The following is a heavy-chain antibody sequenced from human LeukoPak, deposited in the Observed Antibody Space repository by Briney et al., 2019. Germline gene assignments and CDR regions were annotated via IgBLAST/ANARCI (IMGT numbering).Heavy chain of an antibody. V-gene: IGHV3-23*01. CDR2: LSDTGTST. CDR1: GFTFSDSA. Sequence: GGSLRLSCTDSGFTFSDSAMNWVRQALGKGLEWVSCLSDTGTSTYYADSVKGRFTISRDHSKNTLYLQMNRLRVDDTAVYYCAKASQGDCYSPFDSWGQGTRVTVSS. D-gene: IGHD2-21*02. CDR3: AKASQGDCYSPFDS. J-gene: IGHJ4*02.